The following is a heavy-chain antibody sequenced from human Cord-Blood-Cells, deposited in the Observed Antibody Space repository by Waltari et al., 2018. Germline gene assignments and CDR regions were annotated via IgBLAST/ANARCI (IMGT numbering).Heavy chain of an antibody. V-gene: IGHV4-34*01. CDR1: GGSFSGYY. J-gene: IGHJ5*02. CDR2: INHSGST. CDR3: ARVVRTDSSSNWFDP. Sequence: QVQLQQWGAGLLKPSETLSLTCAVYGGSFSGYYWSWLRQPPGKGLAWIGEINHSGSTNYNPSLKSRVTISVDTSKNQFSLKLSSVTAADTAVYYCARVVRTDSSSNWFDPWGQGTLVTVSS. D-gene: IGHD6-13*01.